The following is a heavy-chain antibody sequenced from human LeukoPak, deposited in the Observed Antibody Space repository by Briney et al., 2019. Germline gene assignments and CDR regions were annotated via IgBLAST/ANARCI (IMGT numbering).Heavy chain of an antibody. Sequence: ASVRVSCKASGYTFTSYDVNWVRQAPGQGLEWMGWMSPDSGNTGYAQKFQGRVTMTRSASISTAYMELSGLRSEDTAVYYCARVGYYGMDVWGQGTTVTVSS. J-gene: IGHJ6*02. D-gene: IGHD3-16*01. V-gene: IGHV1-8*01. CDR1: GYTFTSYD. CDR2: MSPDSGNT. CDR3: ARVGYYGMDV.